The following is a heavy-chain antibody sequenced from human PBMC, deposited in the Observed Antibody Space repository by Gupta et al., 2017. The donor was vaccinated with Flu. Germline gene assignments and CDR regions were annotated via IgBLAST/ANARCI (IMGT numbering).Heavy chain of an antibody. CDR2: VSYSGDST. CDR1: GFTFSGSA. V-gene: IGHV3-23*01. D-gene: IGHD6-19*01. CDR3: AKGGITVADSY. Sequence: DVQLLESGGGLVQPGGSLRLSCAASGFTFSGSAMTWVLQAPGKGLEWISTVSYSGDSTYYADSVKGRFTISRDNSKNTVYLQMHSLRADDTAVYFCAKGGITVADSYWGQGTLVTVSS. J-gene: IGHJ4*02.